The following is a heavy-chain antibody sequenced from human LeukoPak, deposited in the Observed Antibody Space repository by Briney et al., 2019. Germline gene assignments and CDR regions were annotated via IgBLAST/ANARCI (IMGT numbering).Heavy chain of an antibody. CDR1: GFTFSNYA. D-gene: IGHD6-13*01. Sequence: EGSLRLSCAASGFTFSNYAMNWVRQAPGKGLEWVSAISGSGGSTYYADSVKGRFTISRDNSKNTLYLQMNSLRAEDTAVYYCAKDSSSSSWYNSFGYWGQGTLVTVSS. J-gene: IGHJ4*02. CDR3: AKDSSSSSWYNSFGY. CDR2: ISGSGGST. V-gene: IGHV3-23*01.